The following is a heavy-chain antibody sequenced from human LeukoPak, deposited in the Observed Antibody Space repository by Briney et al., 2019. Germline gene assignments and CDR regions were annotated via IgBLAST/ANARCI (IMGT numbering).Heavy chain of an antibody. CDR2: IYYSGST. D-gene: IGHD3-22*01. CDR1: GGSISSGGYY. CDR3: ARVDSSGYYFH. Sequence: SETLSLTCTVSGGSISSGGYYWCWIRQHPGKGLEWIGYIYYSGSTYYNPSLKSRVTISVDTSKNQFSLKLSSVTAADTAVYYCARVDSSGYYFHWGQGTLVTVSS. J-gene: IGHJ4*02. V-gene: IGHV4-31*03.